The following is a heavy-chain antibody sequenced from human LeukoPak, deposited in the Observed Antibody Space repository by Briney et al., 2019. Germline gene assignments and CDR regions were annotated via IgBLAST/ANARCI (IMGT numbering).Heavy chain of an antibody. CDR2: ISGSGRST. V-gene: IGHV3-23*01. D-gene: IGHD3-10*01. Sequence: ERSLRLSCAASGFTFSSYGMSWVRHAPGKGLEWVSSISGSGRSTYYADSVKGPFTISRDNSKNPLWLQMNSLRGEDTAVYYCAKTWRGRGYYGYGPSEYFYYMDVWGKGTTVTISS. CDR1: GFTFSSYG. J-gene: IGHJ6*03. CDR3: AKTWRGRGYYGYGPSEYFYYMDV.